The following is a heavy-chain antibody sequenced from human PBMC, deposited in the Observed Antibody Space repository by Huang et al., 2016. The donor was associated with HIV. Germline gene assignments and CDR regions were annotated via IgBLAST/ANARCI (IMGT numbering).Heavy chain of an antibody. Sequence: QVQLVQSGAEVKKPGASVKVSCTASGYAFTSHGISWGRQAPGQGIEGMGWISTSNGNTKYAHNLQGRVTVTTDTSTSTAYLELRSLRYDDTAVYYCARNMWIELWSRAFDIWGQGTVVSVSS. V-gene: IGHV1-18*04. J-gene: IGHJ3*02. D-gene: IGHD5-18*01. CDR1: GYAFTSHG. CDR2: ISTSNGNT. CDR3: ARNMWIELWSRAFDI.